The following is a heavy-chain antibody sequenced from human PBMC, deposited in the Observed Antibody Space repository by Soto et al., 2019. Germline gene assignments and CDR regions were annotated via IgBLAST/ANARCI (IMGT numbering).Heavy chain of an antibody. CDR3: ARVRVPADWLDP. CDR1: GYSFRSYD. V-gene: IGHV1-8*02. J-gene: IGHJ5*02. Sequence: QVQLVQSGAEVQKPGASVKVSCKGSGYSFRSYDITWVRQAPGQGLEWMGWADSETGSTGYAQRAQGSVSMTSDTSRNTTYTERIDLRVEDTAVYSWARVRVPADWLDPWGQGTLVTVSS. CDR2: ADSETGST.